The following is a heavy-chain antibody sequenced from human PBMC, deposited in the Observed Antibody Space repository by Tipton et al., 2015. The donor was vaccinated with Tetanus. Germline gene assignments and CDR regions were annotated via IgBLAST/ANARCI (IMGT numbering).Heavy chain of an antibody. Sequence: TLSLTCTVSGGSINPYYWSWIRQPPGKGLEWIGSIYYSGSTYYNPSLKSRVTISVDTSKNQFSLKLSSVTAADTAVYYCVRDRGLTTSGGIGMDVWGQGTTVTVSS. CDR3: VRDRGLTTSGGIGMDV. J-gene: IGHJ6*02. V-gene: IGHV4-59*05. CDR2: IYYSGST. D-gene: IGHD4-17*01. CDR1: GGSINPYY.